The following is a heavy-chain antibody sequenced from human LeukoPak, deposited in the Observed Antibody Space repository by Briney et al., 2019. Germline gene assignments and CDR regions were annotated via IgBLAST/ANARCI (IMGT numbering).Heavy chain of an antibody. CDR2: IYSGGST. CDR3: ARPYYYDSSGYYEDDAFDI. Sequence: GGSLRLSYAASGFTVSSNYMSWVRQAPGKGLEWVSVIYSGGSTYYADSVKGRFTISRDNSKNTLYLQMNSLRAEDTAVYYCARPYYYDSSGYYEDDAFDIWGQGTMVTVSS. CDR1: GFTVSSNY. V-gene: IGHV3-53*01. J-gene: IGHJ3*02. D-gene: IGHD3-22*01.